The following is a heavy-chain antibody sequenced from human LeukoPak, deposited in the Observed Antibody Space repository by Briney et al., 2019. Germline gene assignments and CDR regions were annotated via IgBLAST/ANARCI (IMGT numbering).Heavy chain of an antibody. CDR3: GKDWKVDY. CDR2: IGDNGGDT. CDR1: GFTFTSFA. J-gene: IGHJ4*02. D-gene: IGHD1-1*01. V-gene: IGHV3-23*01. Sequence: GGSLRLSCAASGFTFTSFAMTWVRQAPGKGLEWVSAIGDNGGDTKYADSVKGRFTISRDNSKNTLYLQMNSLRVEDTAIYYCGKDWKVDYWGQGTLVTVSS.